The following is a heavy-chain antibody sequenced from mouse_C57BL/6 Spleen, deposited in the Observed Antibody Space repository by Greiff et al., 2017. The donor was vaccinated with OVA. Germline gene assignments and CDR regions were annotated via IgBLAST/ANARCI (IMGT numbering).Heavy chain of an antibody. CDR3: AKRGGFVTTVVEGGAMDY. D-gene: IGHD1-1*01. Sequence: VMLVESGPGLVAPSQRLSITCTVSGFSLTSYGVDWVRQPPGKGLEWLGVIWGGGSTNYNSALMSRLSISKDNSKSQVFLKMNSLQTDDTAMYYCAKRGGFVTTVVEGGAMDYWGQGTSVTVSS. V-gene: IGHV2-9*01. CDR1: GFSLTSYG. J-gene: IGHJ4*01. CDR2: IWGGGST.